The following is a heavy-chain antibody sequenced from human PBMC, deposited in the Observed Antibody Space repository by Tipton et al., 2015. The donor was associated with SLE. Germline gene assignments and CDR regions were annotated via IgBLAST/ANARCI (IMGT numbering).Heavy chain of an antibody. CDR3: AKDLRGGLDY. J-gene: IGHJ4*02. D-gene: IGHD3-10*01. V-gene: IGHV3-23*01. Sequence: SLRLSCAASGFTFSSYAMSWVRQAPGKGLEWVSGISDSGGSTYYADSVKGRFTISRDNSKNTLYLQMNSLRAEDTAVYYCAKDLRGGLDYWGQGTLVTVSS. CDR1: GFTFSSYA. CDR2: ISDSGGST.